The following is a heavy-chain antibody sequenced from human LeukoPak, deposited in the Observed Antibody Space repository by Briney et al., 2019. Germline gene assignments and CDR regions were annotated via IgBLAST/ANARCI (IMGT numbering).Heavy chain of an antibody. V-gene: IGHV5-51*01. CDR1: GYSFTTYW. CDR2: IYPGDSDT. J-gene: IGHJ4*02. Sequence: GESLKISCKGSGYSFTTYWIAWVRQMPGKGLEWMGFIYPGDSDTRYGPSFQGQVTISADKSISTAYLQWGGLKASDTAMYYCARHLGTAMVSPLGYWGQGTLVTVSS. D-gene: IGHD5-18*01. CDR3: ARHLGTAMVSPLGY.